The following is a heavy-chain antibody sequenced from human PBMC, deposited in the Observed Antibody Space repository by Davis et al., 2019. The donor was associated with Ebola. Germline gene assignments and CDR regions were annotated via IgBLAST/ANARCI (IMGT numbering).Heavy chain of an antibody. CDR1: GFTFGSYW. CDR3: AREGSGLYFDY. V-gene: IGHV3-74*03. CDR2: ITGDGSST. D-gene: IGHD3-10*01. J-gene: IGHJ4*02. Sequence: PGGSLRLSRIDSGFTFGSYWMHWVRQAPGEGLVWVSRITGDGSSTAYADSVKGRFTISRDNAKKTLYLQMDSLRTDDTGVYYCAREGSGLYFDYWGQGALVTVSS.